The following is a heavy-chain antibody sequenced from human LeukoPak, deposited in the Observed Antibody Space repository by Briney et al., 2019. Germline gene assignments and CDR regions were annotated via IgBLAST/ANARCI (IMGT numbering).Heavy chain of an antibody. V-gene: IGHV3-23*01. CDR2: IVGNTGTT. CDR3: VKDLSSWLPGVFDY. CDR1: GFPFSSCS. D-gene: IGHD6-13*01. J-gene: IGHJ4*02. Sequence: GGSLRLSCAASGFPFSSCSMSWVRQAPGKGLEWVSGIVGNTGTTYYADSVKGRFTISRDKSKNTLYLEMNSLRAEDTAVYYCVKDLSSWLPGVFDYWGRGTLVTASS.